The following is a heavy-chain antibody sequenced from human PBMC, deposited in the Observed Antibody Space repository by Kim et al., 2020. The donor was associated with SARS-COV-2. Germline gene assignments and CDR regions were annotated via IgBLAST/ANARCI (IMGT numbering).Heavy chain of an antibody. CDR3: ARESFDI. Sequence: GRTTYYATSVQGRFTISRDNSKNTLYLQMGSLRPEDMAIYHCARESFDIWGQGTMVTVSS. V-gene: IGHV3-64*01. J-gene: IGHJ3*02. CDR2: GRTT.